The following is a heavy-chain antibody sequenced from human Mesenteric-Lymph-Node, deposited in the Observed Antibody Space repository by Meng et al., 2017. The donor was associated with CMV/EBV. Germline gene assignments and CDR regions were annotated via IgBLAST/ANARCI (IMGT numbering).Heavy chain of an antibody. D-gene: IGHD1-26*01. CDR1: GYTFTDYW. Sequence: GGSLRLSCKSSGYTFTDYWIGWVRQLPGKGLEWLGIIYPGDSDTRYSPSFQGRVTISADKSISTAYLHWSSLKASDTAIYYCARGGHTAVGPVPTDSFDPWGQGTLVTVSS. J-gene: IGHJ5*02. CDR3: ARGGHTAVGPVPTDSFDP. V-gene: IGHV5-51*01. CDR2: IYPGDSDT.